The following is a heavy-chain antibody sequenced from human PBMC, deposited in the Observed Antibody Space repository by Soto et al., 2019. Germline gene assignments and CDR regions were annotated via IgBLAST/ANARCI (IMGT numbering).Heavy chain of an antibody. CDR1: GYTFTSYG. CDR3: ARDVKEGSNFVVVPAAVDY. J-gene: IGHJ4*02. CDR2: ISAYNGNT. D-gene: IGHD2-2*01. Sequence: ASVKVSCKASGYTFTSYGISWVRQAPGQGLEWMGWISAYNGNTNYAQKLQGRVTMTTDTSTSTAYMELRSLRSDDTAVYYCARDVKEGSNFVVVPAAVDYWGQGTLVTVSS. V-gene: IGHV1-18*01.